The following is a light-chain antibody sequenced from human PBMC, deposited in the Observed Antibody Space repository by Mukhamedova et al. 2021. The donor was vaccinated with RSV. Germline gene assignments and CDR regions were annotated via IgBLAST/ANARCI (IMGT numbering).Light chain of an antibody. CDR2: AAS. CDR3: QQRSNWPPT. Sequence: WYQRRVHGKAPKLLIYAASSLQTGVPSRFSGSGYGTDFTLTISSLEPEDFAVYYCQQRSNWPPTFGGGTKVEIK. J-gene: IGKJ4*01. V-gene: IGKV1-12*01.